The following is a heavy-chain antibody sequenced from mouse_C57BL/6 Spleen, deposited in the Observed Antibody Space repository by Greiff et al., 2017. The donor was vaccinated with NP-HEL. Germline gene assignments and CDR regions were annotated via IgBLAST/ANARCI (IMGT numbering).Heavy chain of an antibody. Sequence: EVQLQQSGPELVKPGASVKIPCKASGYTFTDYNMDWVKQSHGKSLEWIGDINPNNGGTIYNQKFKGKATLTVDKSSSTAYIELRSLTSEDTAVYYCARESAQATEAMDYWGQGTSVTVSS. J-gene: IGHJ4*01. D-gene: IGHD3-2*02. CDR3: ARESAQATEAMDY. CDR1: GYTFTDYN. V-gene: IGHV1-18*01. CDR2: INPNNGGT.